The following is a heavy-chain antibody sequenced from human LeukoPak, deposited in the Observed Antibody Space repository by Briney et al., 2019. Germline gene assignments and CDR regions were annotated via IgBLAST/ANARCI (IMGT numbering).Heavy chain of an antibody. J-gene: IGHJ4*02. V-gene: IGHV4-31*03. Sequence: PSETLSLTCTVSGGSISSGGYYWSWIRQHPGKGLEWIGYIYYSGSTYYNPSLKSRVTISVDTSKNQFSLKLSSVTAVDTAVYYCARGYLGLQEYYFDYWGQGTLVTVSA. CDR1: GGSISSGGYY. CDR3: ARGYLGLQEYYFDY. CDR2: IYYSGST. D-gene: IGHD5-24*01.